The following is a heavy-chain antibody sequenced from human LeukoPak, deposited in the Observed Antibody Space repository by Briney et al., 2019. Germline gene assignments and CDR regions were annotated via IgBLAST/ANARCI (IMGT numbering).Heavy chain of an antibody. CDR1: GFIFCKYG. V-gene: IGHV3-7*01. D-gene: IGHD3-10*01. J-gene: IGHJ6*03. CDR3: LRDRCLGGLYYMVI. CDR2: IKQDGSET. Sequence: GGSLTLSCTVCGFIFCKYGGNGLRQAPGKGLEWVANIKQDGSETKFVDSFKGRFTISRDNAKNSLYLQMNSLRAADTAVYYCLRDRCLGGLYYMVIWGKRTTVTVSS.